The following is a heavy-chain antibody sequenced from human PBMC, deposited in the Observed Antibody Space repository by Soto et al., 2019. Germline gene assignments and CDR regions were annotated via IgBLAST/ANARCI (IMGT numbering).Heavy chain of an antibody. CDR2: ISYDGSTT. V-gene: IGHV3-30*18. CDR3: AKEGGLSGSYYISSSYYFDY. CDR1: GFTFSSSG. Sequence: QVQLVESGGGVVQPGRSLRLSCVASGFTFSSSGLQWVRQAPGKGLEWVAIISYDGSTTYYADSVKGRFTISRDNSKNTLYLQMNSLRAEDTSVYYCAKEGGLSGSYYISSSYYFDYWGQGTLVTVSS. J-gene: IGHJ4*02. D-gene: IGHD1-26*01.